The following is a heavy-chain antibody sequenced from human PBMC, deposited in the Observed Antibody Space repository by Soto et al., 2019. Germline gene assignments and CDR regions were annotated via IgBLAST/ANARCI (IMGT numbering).Heavy chain of an antibody. J-gene: IGHJ6*02. V-gene: IGHV1-3*01. CDR3: ARISLVQNYDFKASYCYYGMDV. CDR2: INAGSGNA. CDR1: GHTCTSYA. Sequence: GASVKVSCKTSGHTCTSYAMHWVRQAPGQSLEWVGWINAGSGNAKYSQKFQGRVTITRDTSASTAYMELSSLRSEDTAVYYCARISLVQNYDFKASYCYYGMDVSGQGATVTVSS. D-gene: IGHD3-3*01.